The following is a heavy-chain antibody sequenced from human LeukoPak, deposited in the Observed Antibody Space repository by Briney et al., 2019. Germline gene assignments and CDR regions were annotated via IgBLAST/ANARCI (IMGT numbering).Heavy chain of an antibody. CDR3: ARSPYSGSYCLDY. D-gene: IGHD1-26*01. CDR1: GYTFTSYG. J-gene: IGHJ4*02. Sequence: ASVKVSCKASGYTFTSYGISWVRQAPGQGLEWMGWISGYNGNTNYAQKFQGRVTMTRDTSTSTVYMELSSLRSEDTAVYYCARSPYSGSYCLDYWGQGTLVTVSS. V-gene: IGHV1-18*01. CDR2: ISGYNGNT.